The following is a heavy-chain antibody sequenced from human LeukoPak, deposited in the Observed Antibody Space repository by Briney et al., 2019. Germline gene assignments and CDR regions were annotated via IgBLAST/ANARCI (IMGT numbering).Heavy chain of an antibody. CDR1: GFIFTTYW. CDR2: ISSSSSYI. Sequence: GGSLRLSCSASGFIFTTYWMSWVRQAPGKGLEWVSSISSSSSYIYYADSVKGRFTISRDNAKNSLYLQMNSLRAEDTAVYYCARERSIVANRGVDYWGQGTLVTVSS. J-gene: IGHJ4*02. CDR3: ARERSIVANRGVDY. V-gene: IGHV3-21*01. D-gene: IGHD5-12*01.